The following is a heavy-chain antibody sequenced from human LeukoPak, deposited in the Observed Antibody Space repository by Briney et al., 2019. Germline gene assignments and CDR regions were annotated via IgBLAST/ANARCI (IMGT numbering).Heavy chain of an antibody. CDR3: ARRAGNFYRTPLDY. D-gene: IGHD2/OR15-2a*01. Sequence: SETLSLTCGVYTGSFSGYYWSWIRQPPGKWLEWIGEIIHTGSTNYNPSLSSRVTISVDTSKNQISLRLSAVTAADTAVYYCARRAGNFYRTPLDYWGLGTLVTVSS. J-gene: IGHJ4*02. CDR1: TGSFSGYY. CDR2: IIHTGST. V-gene: IGHV4-34*12.